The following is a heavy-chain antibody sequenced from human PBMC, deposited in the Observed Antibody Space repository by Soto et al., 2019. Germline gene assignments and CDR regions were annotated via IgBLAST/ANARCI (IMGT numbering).Heavy chain of an antibody. CDR1: GGTIRSSNYY. Sequence: KPSETLSLTCTVSGGTIRSSNYYWAWIRQPPGKGLEWIGSIDYSGSTYYNPSLKSRVTISVDTSKNHFSLKLGSVTAADTALYYCSRRAPEGFDPWGQGTLFAVSS. CDR3: SRRAPEGFDP. J-gene: IGHJ5*02. CDR2: IDYSGST. V-gene: IGHV4-39*02.